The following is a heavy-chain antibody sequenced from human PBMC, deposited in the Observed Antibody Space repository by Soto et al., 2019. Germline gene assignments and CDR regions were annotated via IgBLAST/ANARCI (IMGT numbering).Heavy chain of an antibody. CDR2: ISWNSETI. D-gene: IGHD3-3*01. J-gene: IGHJ4*02. CDR1: GFIFEDYG. CDR3: AKVGSFAVVEFEH. V-gene: IGHV3-9*01. Sequence: DVQLVESGGALVQPGRSLRLSCAGSGFIFEDYGMHWVRQAPGKGLEWVAGISWNSETIAYADSVKGRFTISRDNTKNSLYLEMNNVRTEDTALYYCAKVGSFAVVEFEHWGQGTQVTVSS.